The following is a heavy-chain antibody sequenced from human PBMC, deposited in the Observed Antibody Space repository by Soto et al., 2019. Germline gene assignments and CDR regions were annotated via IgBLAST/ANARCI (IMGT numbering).Heavy chain of an antibody. D-gene: IGHD3-22*01. CDR3: ARDGHYYDSSGTNY. V-gene: IGHV4-30-4*01. Sequence: SETLSLTCTVSGGSISSGDYYWSWIRQPPGKGLEWIGYIYYSGSTYYNPSLKSRVTISVDTSKNQFSLKLSSVTAADTAVYYCARDGHYYDSSGTNYWGQGTLVTVSS. J-gene: IGHJ4*02. CDR1: GGSISSGDYY. CDR2: IYYSGST.